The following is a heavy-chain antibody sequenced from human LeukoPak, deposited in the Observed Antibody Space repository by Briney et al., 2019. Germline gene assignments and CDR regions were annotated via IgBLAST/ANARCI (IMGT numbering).Heavy chain of an antibody. CDR2: IYYSGST. V-gene: IGHV4-30-4*08. D-gene: IGHD3-22*01. Sequence: SETLSLTCTVSGGSISSGGYYWSWIRQPPGKGLEWIGYIYYSGSTYYNPSLKSRVTISVDTSKNQFSLKLSSVTAADTAVYYCARWGSSGYFHPPRNWFDPWGQGTLVTVSS. J-gene: IGHJ5*02. CDR3: ARWGSSGYFHPPRNWFDP. CDR1: GGSISSGGYY.